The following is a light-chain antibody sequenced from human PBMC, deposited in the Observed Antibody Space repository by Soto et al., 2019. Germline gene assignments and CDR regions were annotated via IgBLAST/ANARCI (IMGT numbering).Light chain of an antibody. CDR3: QQYTDWPIT. CDR2: AAS. V-gene: IGKV3-15*01. CDR1: QSINSN. J-gene: IGKJ5*01. Sequence: ITRSPATLAASPGERPNRSYKASQSINSNSAWYQKPPGQATRLLIYAASTRATAVPDRLSGSGSGTDFTLTITSLQSDDFAVYFCQQYTDWPITFGQGTRLEIK.